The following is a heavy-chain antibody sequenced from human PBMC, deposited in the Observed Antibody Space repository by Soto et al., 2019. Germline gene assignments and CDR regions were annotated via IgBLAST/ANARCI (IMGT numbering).Heavy chain of an antibody. V-gene: IGHV4-30-4*01. CDR2: IYYSGST. CDR3: ARINLRFLEWSYGDY. CDR1: GGSISSGDYY. Sequence: PSETLSLTCTVSGGSISSGDYYWSWIRQPPGKGLEWIGYIYYSGSTYYNPSLKSRVTISVDTSKNQFSLKLSSVTAADTAVYYCARINLRFLEWSYGDYWGQGTLVTVSS. D-gene: IGHD3-3*01. J-gene: IGHJ4*02.